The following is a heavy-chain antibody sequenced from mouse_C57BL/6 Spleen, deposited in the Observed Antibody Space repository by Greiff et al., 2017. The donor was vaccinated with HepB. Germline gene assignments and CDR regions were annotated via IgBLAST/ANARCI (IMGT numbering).Heavy chain of an antibody. CDR3: ARNPTTVVHFDY. J-gene: IGHJ2*01. Sequence: QVQLQQPGAELVKPGASVKLSCKASGYTFTSSWMQWVKQRPGQGLEWIGEIDPSDSYTNYNQKFKGKSTLTVDTSSSTAYMQLSSLTSEDSAVYYCARNPTTVVHFDYWGQGTTLTVSS. D-gene: IGHD1-1*01. CDR2: IDPSDSYT. V-gene: IGHV1-50*01. CDR1: GYTFTSSW.